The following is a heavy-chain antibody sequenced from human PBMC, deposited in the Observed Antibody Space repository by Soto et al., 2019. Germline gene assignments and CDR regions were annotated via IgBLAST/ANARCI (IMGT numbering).Heavy chain of an antibody. CDR2: FLYSGNT. CDR3: AKDLTRQLAYWLDP. CDR1: GGSISSDSYY. D-gene: IGHD6-6*01. Sequence: PSETLSLTCTVPGGSISSDSYYWTWIRQPPGKGLEWIGSFLYSGNTYYNPSLKGRVTISVDTSKNQFSLKLNSVTAADTALYYCAKDLTRQLAYWLDPWGQGTQVTVSS. V-gene: IGHV4-39*02. J-gene: IGHJ5*02.